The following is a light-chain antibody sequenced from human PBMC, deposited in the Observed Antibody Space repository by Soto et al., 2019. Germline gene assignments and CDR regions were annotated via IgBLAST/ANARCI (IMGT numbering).Light chain of an antibody. CDR3: QQYKSYSPYT. CDR2: DAS. Sequence: DIQMTHSPSTLSASVGDIVTITCRASQSISSWLAWYQQKPGKAPKLLIYDASSLESGVPSRFSGSGSGTEFTLTISNLQPDDFATYYCQQYKSYSPYTFGQGTKVDIK. CDR1: QSISSW. V-gene: IGKV1-5*01. J-gene: IGKJ2*01.